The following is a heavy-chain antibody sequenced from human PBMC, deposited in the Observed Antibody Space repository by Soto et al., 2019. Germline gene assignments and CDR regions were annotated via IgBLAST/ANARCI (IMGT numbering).Heavy chain of an antibody. Sequence: QLQLQESGPGLVKPSETLSLTCTVSGGSISSSSYYWGWIRQPPGKGLEWIGSIYYSGSTYYNPSLKSRVTISVDTSKNQFSLKLSSVTAADTAVYYCARLRDGGKRDYWGQGTLVTVSS. V-gene: IGHV4-39*01. D-gene: IGHD2-15*01. CDR3: ARLRDGGKRDY. J-gene: IGHJ4*02. CDR2: IYYSGST. CDR1: GGSISSSSYY.